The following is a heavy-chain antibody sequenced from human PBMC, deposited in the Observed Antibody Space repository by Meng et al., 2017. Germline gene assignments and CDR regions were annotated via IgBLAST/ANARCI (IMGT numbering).Heavy chain of an antibody. CDR3: ARDPRITGTTLPDY. CDR1: GYTFTSYA. Sequence: QGQLVQSGDEVKKPGASVKVSCKASGYTFTSYAMHWVRQAPGQRLEWMGWINAYNGNTNYAQKLQGRVTMTTDTSTSTAYMELRSLRSDDTAVYYCARDPRITGTTLPDYWGQGTLVTVSS. J-gene: IGHJ4*02. V-gene: IGHV1-3*01. CDR2: INAYNGNT. D-gene: IGHD1-7*01.